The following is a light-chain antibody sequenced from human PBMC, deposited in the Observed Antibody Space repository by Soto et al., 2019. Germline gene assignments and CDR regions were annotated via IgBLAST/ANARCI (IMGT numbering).Light chain of an antibody. J-gene: IGKJ4*01. CDR1: QRISAF. CDR3: QQSYRLPLT. CDR2: SAS. V-gene: IGKV1-39*01. Sequence: DIQMTQSPSSVSAFVGESVTITCPASQRISAFLNWYHQKPGKAPKLLIYSASYLQSGVPSNFSGCGSGTDFTLSIGTLQPEDCGTYFCQQSYRLPLTFGGGTKVEI.